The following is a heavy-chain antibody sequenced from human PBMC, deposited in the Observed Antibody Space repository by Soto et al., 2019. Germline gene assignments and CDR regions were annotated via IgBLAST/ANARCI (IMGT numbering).Heavy chain of an antibody. CDR2: IYYSGST. D-gene: IGHD2-2*01. Sequence: SETLSLTCTVSGGSISSGGYYWSWIRQHPGKGLEWIGYIYYSGSTYYNPALKSRVTISVDTSKNQFSLKLSSVTAADTAVYYCASERCSSTNCYVWYGMDVWGQGTTVTVSS. CDR3: ASERCSSTNCYVWYGMDV. V-gene: IGHV4-31*03. J-gene: IGHJ6*02. CDR1: GGSISSGGYY.